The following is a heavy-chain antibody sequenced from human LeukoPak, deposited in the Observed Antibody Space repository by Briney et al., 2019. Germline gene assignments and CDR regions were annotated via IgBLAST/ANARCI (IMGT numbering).Heavy chain of an antibody. CDR2: IYTSGYP. CDR1: GGSISSSSYY. D-gene: IGHD2-2*01. J-gene: IGHJ5*02. Sequence: SETLSLTCTVSGGSISSSSYYWSWIRQPAGKGLEWIGRIYTSGYPNFNPSLQSRLTISIDTSTNQFSLKLSSVTAADTAVYYCAREPACSSTSCYEWFDPWGQGTLVTVSS. CDR3: AREPACSSTSCYEWFDP. V-gene: IGHV4-61*02.